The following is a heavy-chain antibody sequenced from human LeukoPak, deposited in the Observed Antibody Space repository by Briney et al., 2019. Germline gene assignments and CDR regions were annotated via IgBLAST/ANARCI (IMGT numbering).Heavy chain of an antibody. CDR1: AGSISSYY. V-gene: IGHV4-59*12. CDR3: ARDVGGADMDV. J-gene: IGHJ6*03. D-gene: IGHD3-10*01. CDR2: THYSGST. Sequence: PSETLSLTCTVSAGSISSYYWNWIRQPPGKGLEWIGYTHYSGSTNYNPSLKSRVTISVDTSKNQFSLKLSSVAAADTAIYYCARDVGGADMDVWGKGTTVTVSS.